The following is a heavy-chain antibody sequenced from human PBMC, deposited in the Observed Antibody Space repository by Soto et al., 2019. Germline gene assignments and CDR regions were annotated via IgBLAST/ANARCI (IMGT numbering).Heavy chain of an antibody. CDR2: ISAYNGNT. D-gene: IGHD6-19*01. Sequence: RASVKVSCKASGYTFTSYGISWVRQAPGQGLEWMGWISAYNGNTNYAQKLQGRVTMTTDTSTSTAYMELRSLRSDDTAVYYCARESSGWYGDYYYGMDVWGQGTTVTVYS. V-gene: IGHV1-18*04. CDR1: GYTFTSYG. J-gene: IGHJ6*02. CDR3: ARESSGWYGDYYYGMDV.